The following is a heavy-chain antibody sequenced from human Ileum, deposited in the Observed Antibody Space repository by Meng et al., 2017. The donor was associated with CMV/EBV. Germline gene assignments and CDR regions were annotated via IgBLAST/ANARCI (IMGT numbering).Heavy chain of an antibody. D-gene: IGHD1-1*01. J-gene: IGHJ4*02. CDR2: INHSGST. CDR3: ARGQLVLNY. V-gene: IGHV4-34*01. CDR1: GGSFSCYY. Sequence: QVQLQQWGAGLLKPSGTLVLPCAVYGGSFSCYYVGWIRQPPGKGLEWIGEINHSGSTDYNPSLKSRVTILQDTSKGQFSLKLTSVTAADTAGYYCARGQLVLNYWGQGTLVTVSS.